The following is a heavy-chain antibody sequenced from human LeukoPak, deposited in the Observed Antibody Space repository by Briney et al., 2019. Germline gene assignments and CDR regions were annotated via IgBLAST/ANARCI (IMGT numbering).Heavy chain of an antibody. Sequence: PGGSLRLSCAASGFTVSNNYMNWVRQAPGKGLEWVSVIYSGGSTYYSDSVKGRFTISRDNSKNTLYLQMNSLRAEDTAVYYCARVVGATRFFDYWGQGTLVTVSS. CDR3: ARVVGATRFFDY. CDR1: GFTVSNNY. V-gene: IGHV3-53*01. CDR2: IYSGGST. D-gene: IGHD1-26*01. J-gene: IGHJ4*02.